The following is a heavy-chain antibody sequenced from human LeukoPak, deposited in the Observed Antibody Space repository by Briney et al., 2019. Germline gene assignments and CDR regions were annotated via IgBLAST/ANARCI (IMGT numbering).Heavy chain of an antibody. CDR2: VYYSGST. CDR3: GGYGNYAENAFYI. Sequence: SETLSLTCTVSGGSISSSSYYWGWLRQPPGMGLEWIGTVYYSGSTYYSPSLKSRVTVSIDTSKNHFYLKLSSVTAADTAVYYCGGYGNYAENAFYIWGQGTMVTVSS. D-gene: IGHD4-11*01. V-gene: IGHV4-39*02. J-gene: IGHJ3*02. CDR1: GGSISSSSYY.